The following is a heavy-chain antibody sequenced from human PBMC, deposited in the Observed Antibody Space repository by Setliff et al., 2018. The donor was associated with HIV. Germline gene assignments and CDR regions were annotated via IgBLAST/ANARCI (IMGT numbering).Heavy chain of an antibody. J-gene: IGHJ3*02. Sequence: SVKVSCKASGGTFSSYAISWVRQAPGQGLEWMGGIIPIFGTANYAQKFQGRVTITADESTSTAYMELSSLRSEDTAVYYCARDGGSNWSHGDAFDIWGQGTMVTVSS. CDR1: GGTFSSYA. V-gene: IGHV1-69*13. D-gene: IGHD3-16*01. CDR2: IIPIFGTA. CDR3: ARDGGSNWSHGDAFDI.